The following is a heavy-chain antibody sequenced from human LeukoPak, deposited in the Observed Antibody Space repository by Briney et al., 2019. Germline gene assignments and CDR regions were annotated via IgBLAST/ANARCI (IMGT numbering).Heavy chain of an antibody. Sequence: GGSLRLSCAASGFTFSSYAMSWVRQAPGKGLEWVSAISGSGGSTYYADSVKGRFTISRDNSKSTLCLQMNSLRAEDTAVYYCAKDDAGYYGYFDYWGQGTLVTVSS. CDR1: GFTFSSYA. D-gene: IGHD3-9*01. J-gene: IGHJ4*02. CDR2: ISGSGGST. CDR3: AKDDAGYYGYFDY. V-gene: IGHV3-23*01.